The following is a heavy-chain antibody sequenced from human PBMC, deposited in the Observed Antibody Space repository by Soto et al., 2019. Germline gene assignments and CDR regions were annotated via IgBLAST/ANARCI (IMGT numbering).Heavy chain of an antibody. CDR2: IYYSGST. D-gene: IGHD3-10*01. CDR3: ARTYYYGSGSFYDFDY. Sequence: PSETLSLTCTVSGGSISSSSYYWGWIRQPPGKGLEWIGSIYYSGSTYYNPSLKSRVTISVDTSKNQFSLKLSSVTAADTAVYYCARTYYYGSGSFYDFDYWGQGALVTVSS. J-gene: IGHJ4*02. V-gene: IGHV4-39*01. CDR1: GGSISSSSYY.